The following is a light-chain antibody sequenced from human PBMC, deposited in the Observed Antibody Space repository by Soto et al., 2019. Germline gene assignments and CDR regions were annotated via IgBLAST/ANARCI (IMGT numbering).Light chain of an antibody. CDR1: QSVSSN. J-gene: IGKJ4*01. CDR2: GAS. CDR3: QQYKYKPLVT. Sequence: EIVMTQSPATLSASIGDRATLSCRASQSVSSNLAWYQHKPGQAPRLLIYGASTRDTGIPARFSGSGSGTEFTLTISIRQPEDYAFENYQQYKYKPLVTFGEGTKVDIK. V-gene: IGKV3-15*01.